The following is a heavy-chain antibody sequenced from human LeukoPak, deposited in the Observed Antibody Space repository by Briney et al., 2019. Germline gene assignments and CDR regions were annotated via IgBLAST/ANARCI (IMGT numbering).Heavy chain of an antibody. D-gene: IGHD3-9*01. CDR3: ARAYCHILTTPPDY. CDR1: GFTFSSYA. J-gene: IGHJ4*02. V-gene: IGHV3-23*01. Sequence: GGSLRLSCAASGFTFSSYAMSWVRQAPGKGLEWVSAISGSGGSTYYADSVKGRFTISRDNSKNTLYLQMNSLGAEDTAVYYCARAYCHILTTPPDYWGQGTLVTVSS. CDR2: ISGSGGST.